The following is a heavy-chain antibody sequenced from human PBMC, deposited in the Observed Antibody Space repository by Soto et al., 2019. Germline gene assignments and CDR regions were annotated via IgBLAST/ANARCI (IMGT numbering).Heavy chain of an antibody. J-gene: IGHJ4*02. CDR3: ARDAQSYYYDSSGYYVFDY. D-gene: IGHD3-22*01. CDR1: GFTFSSYS. Sequence: GGPLRLSCAAAGFTFSSYSMNWVRQAPGKGLEWVSYISSSSSTIYYADSVKGRFTISRDNAKNSLYLQMNSLRDEDTAVYYCARDAQSYYYDSSGYYVFDYWGQGTLVTVSS. CDR2: ISSSSSTI. V-gene: IGHV3-48*02.